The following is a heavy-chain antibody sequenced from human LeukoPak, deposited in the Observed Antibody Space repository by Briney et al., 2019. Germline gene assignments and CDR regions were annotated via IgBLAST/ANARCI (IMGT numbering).Heavy chain of an antibody. Sequence: PSETLSLTCGVSGXSISGTNWWSWVRQPPGHGLAWIGEISLAGQTNYNPSLNGRVTMSLDKSSNQLSLHLTSVTAADTATYFCSRESGPFCPFGYWGQGTLVIVSS. CDR3: SRESGPFCPFGY. CDR2: ISLAGQT. J-gene: IGHJ4*02. D-gene: IGHD1-26*01. CDR1: GXSISGTNW. V-gene: IGHV4/OR15-8*02.